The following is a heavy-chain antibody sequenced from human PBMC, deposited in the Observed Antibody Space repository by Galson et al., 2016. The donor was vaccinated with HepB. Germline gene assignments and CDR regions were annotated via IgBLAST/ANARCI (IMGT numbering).Heavy chain of an antibody. Sequence: TLSLTCTVSGDSVSSCCHYWSWVRQPAGKGLEWIGRIYIDGSTNYNPSLKGRVSISLDTSKNQFSLRLNSVTAADTGVYYCATGIVVAGKYYYYYMDVWGKGTTVTVSS. CDR2: IYIDGST. CDR1: GDSVSSCCHY. J-gene: IGHJ6*03. V-gene: IGHV4-61*02. CDR3: ATGIVVAGKYYYYYMDV. D-gene: IGHD6-19*01.